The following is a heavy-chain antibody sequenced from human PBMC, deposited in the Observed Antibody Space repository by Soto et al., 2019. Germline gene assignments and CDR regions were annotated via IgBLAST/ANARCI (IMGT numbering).Heavy chain of an antibody. CDR2: INSDGRST. J-gene: IGHJ5*02. CDR1: GFTFSGYW. D-gene: IGHD3-10*01. V-gene: IGHV3-74*01. CDR3: ERDPDGGGYSWFDP. Sequence: GGSLRLSRAASGFTFSGYWMHWVRQAPGKGLMWVSRINSDGRSTSYADSVKGRFTISRDDVKNTLYLEMNSLRVEDTAVYYWERDPDGGGYSWFDPWGQGTLVTVPS.